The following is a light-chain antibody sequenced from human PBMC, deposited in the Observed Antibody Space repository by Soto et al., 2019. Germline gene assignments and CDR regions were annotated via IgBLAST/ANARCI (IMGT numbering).Light chain of an antibody. CDR3: QQSYSTPPGT. Sequence: DIQMTQSPSSLSASVGDRVTITCRASQSISNYLNWYQQKPGKAPNLLIYDASSLQSGVPSRFSGSGSGTDFTLTISSIQPEDFATYYCQQSYSTPPGTFGQGTKLEIK. CDR1: QSISNY. J-gene: IGKJ2*01. CDR2: DAS. V-gene: IGKV1-39*01.